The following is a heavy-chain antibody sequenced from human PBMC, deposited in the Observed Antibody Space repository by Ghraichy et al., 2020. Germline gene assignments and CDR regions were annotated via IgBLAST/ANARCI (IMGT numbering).Heavy chain of an antibody. CDR1: KHTLPQLS. J-gene: IGHJ6*02. V-gene: IGHV1-24*01. Sequence: ASVKVSCKVFKHTLPQLSLHSVRHAPFNVLEWMGGFDPEDGETIYAQKFQGRVTMTEDTSTDTAYMELSSLRSEDTAVYYCATPRMRINYYGMDVWGQGTTVTVSS. D-gene: IGHD2-15*01. CDR2: FDPEDGET. CDR3: ATPRMRINYYGMDV.